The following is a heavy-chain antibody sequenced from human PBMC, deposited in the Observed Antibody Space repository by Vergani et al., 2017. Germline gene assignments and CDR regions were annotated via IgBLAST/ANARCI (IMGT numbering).Heavy chain of an antibody. D-gene: IGHD3-22*01. CDR2: IRYDGSNK. CDR3: AKDSYSSGSYDY. Sequence: QVQLVESGGGVVQPGGSLRLSCAASGFTFSSYGMHWVRQAPGKGLEWVAFIRYDGSNKYYADSVKGRFTISRDNAKNSLYLQMNSLRAEDTALYYCAKDSYSSGSYDYWGQGTLVTVSS. V-gene: IGHV3-30*02. CDR1: GFTFSSYG. J-gene: IGHJ4*02.